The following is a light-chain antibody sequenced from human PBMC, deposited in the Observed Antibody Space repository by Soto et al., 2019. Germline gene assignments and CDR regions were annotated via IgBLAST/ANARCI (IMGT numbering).Light chain of an antibody. V-gene: IGKV3-20*01. CDR1: QSVISN. CDR3: QHYGGPSWT. CDR2: GAS. J-gene: IGKJ1*01. Sequence: EIVMTQSPATLSVSPGERATLSCRASQSVISNLAWYQQKPGQAPRLLIYGASSRATGIPDRFSGSGSGTDFTLTISRVEPEDFAVYYCQHYGGPSWTFGQGTKADIK.